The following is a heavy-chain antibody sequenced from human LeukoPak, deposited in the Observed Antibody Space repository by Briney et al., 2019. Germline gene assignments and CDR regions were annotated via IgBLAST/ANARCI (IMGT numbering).Heavy chain of an antibody. CDR1: GFTFSSYS. Sequence: GGSLRLSCAASGFTFSSYSMNWVRQAPGKGLEWVSSISSSSSYIYYADSVKGRFTISRDNAKNSLYLQMNSLRAEDTAVYYCARDKAVAPLSCWFDPWGQGTLVTVSS. D-gene: IGHD6-19*01. CDR3: ARDKAVAPLSCWFDP. J-gene: IGHJ5*02. V-gene: IGHV3-21*01. CDR2: ISSSSSYI.